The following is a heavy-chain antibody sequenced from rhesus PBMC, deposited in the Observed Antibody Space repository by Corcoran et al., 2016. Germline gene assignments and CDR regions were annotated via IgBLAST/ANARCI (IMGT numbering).Heavy chain of an antibody. D-gene: IGHD1-1-1*01. J-gene: IGHJ5-1*01. CDR3: ALRYEV. CDR1: GGSIRSNY. CDR2: IYSSGST. V-gene: IGHV4S11*01. Sequence: QVQLRESGPGLVKPSETLSLTCAVSGGSIRSNYWSWIRQAPGRGLEWIGYIYSSGSTYYNPSLKSRVTLSVDTSKNQFSLKLTSVTAADTAVYYCALRYEVWDPGVLVTVSS.